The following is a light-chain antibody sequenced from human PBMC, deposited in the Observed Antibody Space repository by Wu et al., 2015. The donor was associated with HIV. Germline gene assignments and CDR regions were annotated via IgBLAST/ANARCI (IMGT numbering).Light chain of an antibody. CDR3: QQYNIWPPSLT. J-gene: IGKJ4*01. CDR1: QSISSN. Sequence: EIVMTQSPDTLSVSPGERATLSCRASQSISSNLGWYQQKPGQAPRLLIYGASTRATGIPVRFSGSGSGTEFTLTISSLQSEDFAVYYCQQYNIWPPSLTFGGGTKVEIK. V-gene: IGKV3-15*01. CDR2: GAS.